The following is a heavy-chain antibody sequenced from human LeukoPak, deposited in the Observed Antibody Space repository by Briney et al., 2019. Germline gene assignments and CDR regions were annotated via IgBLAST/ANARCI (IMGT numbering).Heavy chain of an antibody. CDR3: ARGPMRSWFDP. J-gene: IGHJ5*02. CDR2: INHSGSS. Sequence: KPSETLSLTCAVYGGSFSGYSWNWIRQPPGKGLEWIGEINHSGSSNYSPSLKSRVTISLDTSKNQFSLKLTSITAADTAVYCCARGPMRSWFDPWGQGTLVTVSS. CDR1: GGSFSGYS. V-gene: IGHV4-34*01.